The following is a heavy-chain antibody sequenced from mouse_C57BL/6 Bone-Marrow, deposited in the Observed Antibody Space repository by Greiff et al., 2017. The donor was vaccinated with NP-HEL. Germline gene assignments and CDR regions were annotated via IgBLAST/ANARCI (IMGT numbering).Heavy chain of an antibody. Sequence: EVKLVESGGGLVKPGGSLKLSCAASGFTFSSYAMSWVRQTPEKRLEWVATISDGGSYTYYPDNVKGRFTISRDNAKNNLYLQMSHLKSEDTAMYYCARDQDYGSRVFAYWGQGTLVTVSA. CDR1: GFTFSSYA. CDR2: ISDGGSYT. D-gene: IGHD1-1*01. CDR3: ARDQDYGSRVFAY. V-gene: IGHV5-4*01. J-gene: IGHJ3*01.